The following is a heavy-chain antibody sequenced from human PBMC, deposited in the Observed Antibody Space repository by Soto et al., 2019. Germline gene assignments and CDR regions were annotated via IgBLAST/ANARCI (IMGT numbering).Heavy chain of an antibody. V-gene: IGHV5-10-1*01. D-gene: IGHD3-22*01. CDR2: IDPTDSYT. CDR1: GYSFTTYW. J-gene: IGHJ4*02. Sequence: GESLKISCQASGYSFTTYWISWVRQMPGKGLECMGRIDPTDSYTDYGPSFEGHVTMSVDRSINTAYLEWSSLKASDSAMYYCARLTLAQDGSGYHIFDYWGLGNLVTVSS. CDR3: ARLTLAQDGSGYHIFDY.